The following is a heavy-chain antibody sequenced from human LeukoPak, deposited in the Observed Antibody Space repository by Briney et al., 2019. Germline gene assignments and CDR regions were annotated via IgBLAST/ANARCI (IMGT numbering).Heavy chain of an antibody. D-gene: IGHD3-10*01. Sequence: GGSLRLSCAASGFTFSSYAMSWVRQAPGKGLEWVSAISGSGGSTYYADSVKGRFTISRDNSKNTLYLQMNSLRAENTAVYYCAKVNRDYYGSGSYYAGDWFDPWGQGTLVTVSS. CDR3: AKVNRDYYGSGSYYAGDWFDP. CDR2: ISGSGGST. J-gene: IGHJ5*02. CDR1: GFTFSSYA. V-gene: IGHV3-23*01.